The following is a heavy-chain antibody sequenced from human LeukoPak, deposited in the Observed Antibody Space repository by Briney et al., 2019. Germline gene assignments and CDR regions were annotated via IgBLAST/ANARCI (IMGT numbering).Heavy chain of an antibody. V-gene: IGHV4-39*07. Sequence: SSETLSLTCTVSGGSISSSSYYWGWIRQPPGKGLEWIGSIYYSGSTYYNPSLKSRVTISVDTSKNQFSLKLSSVTAADTAVYYCARGGYYYDSSGSKLDYWGQGTLVTVSS. CDR1: GGSISSSSYY. CDR2: IYYSGST. CDR3: ARGGYYYDSSGSKLDY. D-gene: IGHD3-22*01. J-gene: IGHJ4*02.